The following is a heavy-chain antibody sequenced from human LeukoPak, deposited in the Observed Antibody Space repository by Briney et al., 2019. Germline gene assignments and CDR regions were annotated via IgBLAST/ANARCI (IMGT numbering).Heavy chain of an antibody. V-gene: IGHV5-51*01. Sequence: GASLKISCKGSGSRFTSYWIGWVRQMPGKGLEWMGIIYPGDSDTRYSPSFQGQVTISADKSISTAYLQWSSLKASDTAMYYCARQYSGSYYVHYYFDYWGQGTLVTVSS. CDR2: IYPGDSDT. CDR3: ARQYSGSYYVHYYFDY. J-gene: IGHJ4*02. D-gene: IGHD1-26*01. CDR1: GSRFTSYW.